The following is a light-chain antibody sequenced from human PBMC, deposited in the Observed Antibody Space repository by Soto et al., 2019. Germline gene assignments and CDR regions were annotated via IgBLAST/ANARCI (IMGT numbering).Light chain of an antibody. CDR2: GAS. CDR1: HCVSTN. V-gene: IGKV3-15*01. J-gene: IGKJ1*01. CDR3: QQDYDYPWT. Sequence: IVMTHSPATLCVSPGEIATLSFRAIHCVSTNLAWYQQNPVQAPRLLISGASTRATGIPARFSGSGSGTEFTLTISSLQSEDFAIYYCQQDYDYPWTFGQGTKVDIK.